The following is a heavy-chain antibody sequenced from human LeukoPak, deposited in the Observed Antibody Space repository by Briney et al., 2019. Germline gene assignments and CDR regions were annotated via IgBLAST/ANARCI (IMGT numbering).Heavy chain of an antibody. Sequence: GGSLRLSCAASGFTFSSYGKHWVRQAPGKGLEWVAVIWYDGSNKYYADSVKGRFTISRDNSKNTLYLQMNSLRAEDTAVYYCARDRVPFEVPAATDYWGQGTLVTVSS. J-gene: IGHJ4*02. D-gene: IGHD2-2*01. CDR3: ARDRVPFEVPAATDY. V-gene: IGHV3-33*01. CDR1: GFTFSSYG. CDR2: IWYDGSNK.